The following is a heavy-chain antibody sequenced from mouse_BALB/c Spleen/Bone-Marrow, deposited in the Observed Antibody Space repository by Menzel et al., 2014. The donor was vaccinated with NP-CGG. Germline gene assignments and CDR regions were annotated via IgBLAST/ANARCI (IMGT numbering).Heavy chain of an antibody. V-gene: IGHV2-6-7*01. CDR2: IWGDGST. D-gene: IGHD4-1*01. CDR3: ARDQSGFYAMDY. CDR1: GFSLTGYG. Sequence: VQLVESGPGLVAPSQSLSITCTVSGFSLTGYGLNWVRQPPGKGLEWLGMIWGDGSTDYNSALKSRLSISKDNSKSQVFLKMNSLQTDDTARYYCARDQSGFYAMDYWGQGTSVTVSS. J-gene: IGHJ4*01.